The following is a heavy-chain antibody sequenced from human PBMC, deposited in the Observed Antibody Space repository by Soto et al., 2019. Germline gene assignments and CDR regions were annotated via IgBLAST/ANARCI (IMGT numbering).Heavy chain of an antibody. CDR3: ARGRYGSSPERYFYYGLDV. J-gene: IGHJ6*02. CDR2: IKEDGSEI. D-gene: IGHD6-6*01. V-gene: IGHV3-7*05. Sequence: PGGSLRLSCAASGLTFRSDWMNWVRQAPGKGLEWVASIKEDGSEIYYVDSVKGRFTISRDNARNSLYLQMNSLRVEDTAVYYCARGRYGSSPERYFYYGLDVWGQGTTVTVSS. CDR1: GLTFRSDW.